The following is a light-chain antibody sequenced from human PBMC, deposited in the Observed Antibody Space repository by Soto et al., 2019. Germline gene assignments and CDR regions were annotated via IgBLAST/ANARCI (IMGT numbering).Light chain of an antibody. J-gene: IGKJ3*01. V-gene: IGKV3-11*01. Sequence: EIVLTQSPATLSLSPGERATLSCRPSQSVSSYLAWYQQKPGQAPRLLIYDASNRATGIPARFSGSGSGTDFTLTISSLEPEDFAVYYCQQRSNWPLTFGPGTKWIS. CDR3: QQRSNWPLT. CDR2: DAS. CDR1: QSVSSY.